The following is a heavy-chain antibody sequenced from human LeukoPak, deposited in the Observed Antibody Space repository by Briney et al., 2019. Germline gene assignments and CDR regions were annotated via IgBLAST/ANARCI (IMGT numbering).Heavy chain of an antibody. CDR1: GGTFSSYA. CDR3: ASHPPGYSSGWYYFDY. CDR2: IIPIFGTA. V-gene: IGHV1-69*01. Sequence: GASVKVSCKASGGTFSSYAISWVRQAPGQGLEWMGGIIPIFGTANYAQKFQGRVTITADESTSTAYMELSSLRSEDTAVYYCASHPPGYSSGWYYFDYWGQGTLVTVSS. D-gene: IGHD6-19*01. J-gene: IGHJ4*02.